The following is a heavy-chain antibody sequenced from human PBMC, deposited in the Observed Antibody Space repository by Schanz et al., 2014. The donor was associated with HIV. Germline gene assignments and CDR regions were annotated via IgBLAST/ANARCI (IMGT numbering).Heavy chain of an antibody. V-gene: IGHV3-9*01. Sequence: EEQLVESGGALVQPGRSLRLSCAASGFTFEYYAMHWVRQVPGKGLEWVSGINSNSGGIAYADSVKGRFIISRDNAKNSLFLQMNSLRDEDTAVYYCARDCLSGCPADYWGQGTLITVSS. D-gene: IGHD5-12*01. CDR1: GFTFEYYA. J-gene: IGHJ4*02. CDR2: INSNSGGI. CDR3: ARDCLSGCPADY.